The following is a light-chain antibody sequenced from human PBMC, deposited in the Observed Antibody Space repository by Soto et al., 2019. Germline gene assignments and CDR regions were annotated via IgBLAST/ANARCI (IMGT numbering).Light chain of an antibody. J-gene: IGKJ5*01. CDR3: QQYNNWPPTIT. CDR2: GAS. V-gene: IGKV3-15*01. Sequence: GERATLSCRASQSVTDYLAWYQQKPGQAPRLLIYGASTRATGIPARFSGSGSETEFTRTISSLQSEEFAGYYCQQYNNWPPTITFGQGTRLEIK. CDR1: QSVTDY.